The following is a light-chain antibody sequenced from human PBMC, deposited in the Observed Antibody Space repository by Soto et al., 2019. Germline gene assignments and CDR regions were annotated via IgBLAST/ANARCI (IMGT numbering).Light chain of an antibody. CDR3: QQLKSYPIT. J-gene: IGKJ5*01. Sequence: DIQMTQSPSTLSASLGDRVTITCLASQSISSGLAWYQQKPGKAPKVLIYDASSLQSGVPSRFSGSGSGTEFTLTISSLQPEDFATYYCQQLKSYPITFGQGTRLEIK. V-gene: IGKV1-5*01. CDR2: DAS. CDR1: QSISSG.